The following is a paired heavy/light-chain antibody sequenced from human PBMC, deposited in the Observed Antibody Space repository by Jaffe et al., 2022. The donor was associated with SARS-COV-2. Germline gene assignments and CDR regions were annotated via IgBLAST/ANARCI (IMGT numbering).Light chain of an antibody. CDR1: QSISSY. CDR3: QQSYI. Sequence: DIQMTQSPSSLSASVGDRVTITCRASQSISSYLNWYQQKPGKAPKLLIYAASSLQSGVPSRFSGSGSGTDFTLTISSLQPEDFATYYCQQSYIFGGGTKVEIK. CDR2: AAS. V-gene: IGKV1-39*01. J-gene: IGKJ4*01.
Heavy chain of an antibody. J-gene: IGHJ6*02. CDR3: AKDLEIAAAPYYYGMDV. CDR1: GFTFSSYG. CDR2: ISYDGSNK. V-gene: IGHV3-30*18. D-gene: IGHD6-13*01. Sequence: QVQLVESGGGVVQPGRSLRLSCAASGFTFSSYGMHWVRQAPGKGLEWVAVISYDGSNKYYADSVKGRFTISRDNSKNTLYLQMNSLRAEDTAVYYCAKDLEIAAAPYYYGMDVWGQGTTVTVSS.